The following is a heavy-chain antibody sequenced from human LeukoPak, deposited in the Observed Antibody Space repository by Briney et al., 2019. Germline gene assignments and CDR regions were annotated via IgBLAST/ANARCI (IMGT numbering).Heavy chain of an antibody. D-gene: IGHD4-17*01. CDR3: ARDDYDDSTRGLDY. CDR1: GVSVGRFC. Sequence: ASETLSLTCSASGVSVGRFCLTWVRQPVGKGLEWIGRICATGSTIYNPSLKSRVTMSKDTSRNQFSLHLTSVTAADTAVYYCARDDYDDSTRGLDYWGQGTLVTVSS. V-gene: IGHV4-4*07. J-gene: IGHJ4*02. CDR2: ICATGST.